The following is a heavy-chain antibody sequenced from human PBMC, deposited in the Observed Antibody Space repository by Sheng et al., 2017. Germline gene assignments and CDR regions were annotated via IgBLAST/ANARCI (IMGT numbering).Heavy chain of an antibody. CDR1: GGSISSGSYY. CDR2: IYTSGST. Sequence: QVQLQESGPGLVKPSQTLSLTCTVSGGSISSGSYYWSWIRQPAGKGLEWIGRIYTSGSTNYNPSLKSRVTISVDTSKNQFSLKLSSVTAADTAVYYCARGSFGGDWLDYYGMDVWGQGTTVTVSS. V-gene: IGHV4-61*02. CDR3: ARGSFGGDWLDYYGMDV. D-gene: IGHD2-21*02. J-gene: IGHJ6*02.